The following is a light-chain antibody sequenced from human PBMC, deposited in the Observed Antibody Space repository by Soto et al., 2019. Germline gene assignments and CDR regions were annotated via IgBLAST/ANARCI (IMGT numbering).Light chain of an antibody. J-gene: IGLJ1*01. Sequence: QSVLTQPPSASGNPGQRLTISCSGSTSNILRNYVYWYRQFPGTAPRLLISMNDQRPSGVPDRFSGSKSGTSASLAISGLRSEHEADYYCASWDDSLSGYVFATGTSSPS. V-gene: IGLV1-47*01. CDR1: TSNILRNY. CDR3: ASWDDSLSGYV. CDR2: MND.